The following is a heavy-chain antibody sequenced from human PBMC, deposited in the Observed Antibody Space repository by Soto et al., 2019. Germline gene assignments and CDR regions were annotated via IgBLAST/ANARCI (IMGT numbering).Heavy chain of an antibody. CDR1: GGSISSYY. CDR3: ERAFEADGTGGIDH. Sequence: SETLSLTCTVSGGSISSYYWSWIRQPPGKGLEWIGYIYYSGSTNYNPSLKSRVTISVDTSKNQFSLKLSSVTAADTAVYYCERAFEADGTGGIDHWGQGTLVTVSS. CDR2: IYYSGST. D-gene: IGHD6-13*01. J-gene: IGHJ4*02. V-gene: IGHV4-59*01.